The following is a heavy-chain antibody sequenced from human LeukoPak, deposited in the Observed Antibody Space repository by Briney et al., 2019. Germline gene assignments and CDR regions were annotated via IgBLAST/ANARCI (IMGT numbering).Heavy chain of an antibody. Sequence: GGSLRLSCAASGFTFSSYGMSWVRQAPGKGLEWVAFIRYDGSNKYYADSVKGRFTISRDNSKNTLYLQMNSLRAEDTAVYYCAKGTHIVATNNYFDYWGQGTLVTVSS. CDR3: AKGTHIVATNNYFDY. J-gene: IGHJ4*02. CDR2: IRYDGSNK. D-gene: IGHD5-12*01. V-gene: IGHV3-30*02. CDR1: GFTFSSYG.